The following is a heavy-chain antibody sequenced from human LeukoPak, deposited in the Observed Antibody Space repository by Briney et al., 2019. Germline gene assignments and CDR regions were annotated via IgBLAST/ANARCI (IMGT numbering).Heavy chain of an antibody. D-gene: IGHD5-18*01. CDR2: INHSGST. J-gene: IGHJ6*02. CDR1: GGSISSGGYY. Sequence: SETLSLTCAVSGGSISSGGYYWSWIRQPPGKGLEWIGEINHSGSTNYNPSLKSRVTISVDTSKNQFSLKLSSVTAADTAVYYCARGGIQLWFVKEYYYYGMDVWGQGTTVTVSS. V-gene: IGHV4-34*01. CDR3: ARGGIQLWFVKEYYYYGMDV.